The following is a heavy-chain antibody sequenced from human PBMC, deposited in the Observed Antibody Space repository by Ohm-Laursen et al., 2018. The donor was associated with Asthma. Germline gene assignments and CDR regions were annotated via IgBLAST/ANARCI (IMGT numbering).Heavy chain of an antibody. CDR1: GYTFSRYS. CDR3: ASYGDYTYYFDY. J-gene: IGHJ4*02. D-gene: IGHD4-17*01. V-gene: IGHV3-21*01. Sequence: SLRLSCAASGYTFSRYSIHWVRQIPGKGLEWVASISTASSFIYYADSVRGRFTTSRDNARNSVYLQMNSLRAEDTAVYYCASYGDYTYYFDYWGQGTPVTVSS. CDR2: ISTASSFI.